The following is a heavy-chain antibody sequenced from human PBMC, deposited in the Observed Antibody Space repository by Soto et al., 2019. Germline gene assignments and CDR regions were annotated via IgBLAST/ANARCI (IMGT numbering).Heavy chain of an antibody. CDR1: GVSLSSSSYY. D-gene: IGHD2-2*01. V-gene: IGHV4-30-2*01. J-gene: IGHJ4*02. Sequence: TSETLSLPCTVSGVSLSSSSYYLGWIRQPPGKGLGWVGYIYHSGSTYYNPSLKSRVTISIDRSKNQFSLKLSSVTAADTAVYYCTRSSSTVTTLDYWGQGTLVTVSS. CDR2: IYHSGST. CDR3: TRSSSTVTTLDY.